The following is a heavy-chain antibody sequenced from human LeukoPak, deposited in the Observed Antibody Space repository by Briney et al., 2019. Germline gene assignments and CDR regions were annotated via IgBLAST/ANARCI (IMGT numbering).Heavy chain of an antibody. V-gene: IGHV3-21*01. D-gene: IGHD3-10*01. CDR2: ISSSSSYI. Sequence: GGSLRLSCAASGFTFSSYSMNWVRQAPGKGLEWVSSISSSSSYIYYADSVKGRFTISRDNAKNSLYLQMNSLRAEDTAVYYCARGASGFGAFDIWGQGTMVTVSS. CDR3: ARGASGFGAFDI. CDR1: GFTFSSYS. J-gene: IGHJ3*02.